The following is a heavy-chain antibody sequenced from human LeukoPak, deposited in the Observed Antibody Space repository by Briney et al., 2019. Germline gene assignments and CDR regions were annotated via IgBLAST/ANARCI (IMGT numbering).Heavy chain of an antibody. CDR2: IYYSWNT. CDR3: ARKPDY. CDR1: GGSISSSSYY. Sequence: SETLSLTCTVSGGSISSSSYYWGWIRQPPGKGLEWIASIYYSWNTYYNPSLKSRVTISVDTSKNQFSLKLSSVTAADTAVYYCARKPDYWGQGTLVTVSS. V-gene: IGHV4-39*01. J-gene: IGHJ4*02.